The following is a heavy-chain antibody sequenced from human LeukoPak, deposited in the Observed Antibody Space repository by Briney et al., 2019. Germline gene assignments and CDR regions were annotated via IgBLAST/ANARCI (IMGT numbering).Heavy chain of an antibody. Sequence: GGSLRLSCAASGFAFDAFGIHWVRQAPGKGLEWVAVISSDGSKEYYGDSVKGRFTISRDNSKNMLHLQMNSLRAEDSGVYYCAKSGGYCTDGICYHFDYWGQGTLVTVSS. CDR1: GFAFDAFG. V-gene: IGHV3-30*18. CDR3: AKSGGYCTDGICYHFDY. J-gene: IGHJ4*02. D-gene: IGHD2-8*01. CDR2: ISSDGSKE.